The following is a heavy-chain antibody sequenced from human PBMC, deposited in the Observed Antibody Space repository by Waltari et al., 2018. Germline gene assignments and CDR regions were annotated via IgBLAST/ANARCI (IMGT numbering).Heavy chain of an antibody. CDR1: GFTFSSYG. CDR3: ANGHSSSFLHFDY. CDR2: IRYDGSNK. J-gene: IGHJ4*02. D-gene: IGHD6-6*01. V-gene: IGHV3-30*02. Sequence: QVQLVESGGGVVQPGGSLRLSCAASGFTFSSYGMHWVRPAPGKGLEWVAFIRYDGSNKYYADSVKGRFTISRDNSKNTLYLQMNSLRAEDTAVYYCANGHSSSFLHFDYWGQGTLVTVSS.